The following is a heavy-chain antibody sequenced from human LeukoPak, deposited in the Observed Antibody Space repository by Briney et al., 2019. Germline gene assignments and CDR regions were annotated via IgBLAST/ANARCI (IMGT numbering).Heavy chain of an antibody. D-gene: IGHD3-22*01. CDR3: AGGSRDISGYRYYFDY. Sequence: GGSLGLSCAASGFTFDTYWMSWVRQAPGKGLEWVANIRQDGSVKYYVDSAKGRFTISRDNAKNSVYLELNSLRADDTAVYYCAGGSRDISGYRYYFDYWGQGTLVTVSS. CDR1: GFTFDTYW. J-gene: IGHJ4*02. CDR2: IRQDGSVK. V-gene: IGHV3-7*01.